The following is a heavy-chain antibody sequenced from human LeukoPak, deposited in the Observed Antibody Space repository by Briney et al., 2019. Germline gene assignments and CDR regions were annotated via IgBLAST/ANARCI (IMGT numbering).Heavy chain of an antibody. CDR2: ISYSGST. CDR3: ARHPELYFFDY. Sequence: SETLSLPCTVSGASISSYYWSWIRQPPGKGLEWIGYISYSGSTNYNPSLKSRVTISADTSKNQVSLTLSSVTAADTAVYYCARHPELYFFDYWGQGTLVTVSS. CDR1: GASISSYY. D-gene: IGHD3-10*01. J-gene: IGHJ4*02. V-gene: IGHV4-59*08.